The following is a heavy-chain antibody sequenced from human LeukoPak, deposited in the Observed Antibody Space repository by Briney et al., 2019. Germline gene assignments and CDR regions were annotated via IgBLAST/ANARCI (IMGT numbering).Heavy chain of an antibody. D-gene: IGHD3-22*01. J-gene: IGHJ4*02. V-gene: IGHV3-7*01. CDR2: IKQDGSAK. Sequence: GGSPRLSCAASGFTFSTYWMTWVRQAPGKGLEWVANIKQDGSAKYYVDSLRGRFSISRDNVKNSLFLQMNSLSAEDTAVYYCARCPYDSTGYYSVPSHLDYWGQGTLVTVSS. CDR1: GFTFSTYW. CDR3: ARCPYDSTGYYSVPSHLDY.